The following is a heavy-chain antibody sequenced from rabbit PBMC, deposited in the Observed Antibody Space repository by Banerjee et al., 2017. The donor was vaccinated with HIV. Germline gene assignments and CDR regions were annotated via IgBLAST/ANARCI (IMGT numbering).Heavy chain of an antibody. CDR2: IGAGSSGII. J-gene: IGHJ4*01. D-gene: IGHD4-1*01. V-gene: IGHV1S40*01. CDR3: ARYDSSAWVLPL. Sequence: QSLEESGGGLVQPEGSLTLTCKASGFDFSSTYYMCWVRQAPGKGLEWIGCIGAGSSGIIYYANWAKGRFTISKTSSTTVTLQMTSLTAADTATYFCARYDSSAWVLPLWGPGTLVTVS. CDR1: GFDFSSTYY.